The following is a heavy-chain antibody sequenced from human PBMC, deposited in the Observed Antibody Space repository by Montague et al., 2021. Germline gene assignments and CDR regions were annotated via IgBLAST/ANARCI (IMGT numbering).Heavy chain of an antibody. V-gene: IGHV4-31*03. CDR3: AIDASESYVCWFNP. Sequence: TLSLTCSVSGGSVGTGGYSWSWNRPRPGQGLKWLGYHSLRGNTYYNPSLRRRISISLDTSRNHLSLQLTSVTAADTSIYSCAIDASESYVCWFNPWGQGALVTVSS. CDR2: HSLRGNT. CDR1: GGSVGTGGYS. J-gene: IGHJ5*02. D-gene: IGHD3-16*01.